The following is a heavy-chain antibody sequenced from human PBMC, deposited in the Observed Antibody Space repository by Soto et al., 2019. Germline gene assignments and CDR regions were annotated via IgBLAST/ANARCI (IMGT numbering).Heavy chain of an antibody. CDR2: IIPLFGSP. J-gene: IGHJ4*02. D-gene: IGHD6-19*01. CDR3: AWTLAFVGWNCYLPNFDT. V-gene: IGHV1-69*01. Sequence: QVQLVQSGTEVQKPGSSVKLSCKTSGGTFTNYDISWVRQAPGQGLEWMGGIIPLFGSPHYSPKFEGRVTITADEVSTTSHLERSSLRCDDTAVYCGAWTLAFVGWNCYLPNFDTWGQGTLGIVSS. CDR1: GGTFTNYD.